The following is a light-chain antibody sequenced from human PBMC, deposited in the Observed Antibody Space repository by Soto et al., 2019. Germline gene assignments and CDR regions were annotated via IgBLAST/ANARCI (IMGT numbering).Light chain of an antibody. CDR2: VNSDGSH. V-gene: IGLV4-69*01. CDR3: QTWATGSYV. Sequence: QLVLTQPPSASASLGASVKLTCTLSSGHSNYAIAWHQQQSEKGPRYLMKVNSDGSHSKGDGIPDRFSGSSSGAERYLSISSLQSEDEADYYCQTWATGSYVFGTGTKLTVL. CDR1: SGHSNYA. J-gene: IGLJ1*01.